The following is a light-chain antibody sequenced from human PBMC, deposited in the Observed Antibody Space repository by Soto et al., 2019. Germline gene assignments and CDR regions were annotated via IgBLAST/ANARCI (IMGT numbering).Light chain of an antibody. CDR3: QQRSSWPPLT. V-gene: IGKV3-11*01. CDR1: QSISSN. CDR2: DAS. J-gene: IGKJ4*02. Sequence: EIVLTQSPATLSLSPGERATLSCRASQSISSNLAWYQQKPGQAPRLLIYDASKWATGIPARFSGSRSGTDLTLTICNRGTEDFAISYCQQRSSWPPLTFGGGTKVELK.